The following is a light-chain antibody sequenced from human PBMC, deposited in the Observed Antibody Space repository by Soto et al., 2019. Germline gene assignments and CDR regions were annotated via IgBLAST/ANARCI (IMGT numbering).Light chain of an antibody. CDR2: EVS. V-gene: IGLV2-14*01. Sequence: QSVLTQPASVSGSPGQSITISCTGTSSDVGGYNYVSWYQQRPGKAPKLMIYEVSNRPSGVSNRFSGSKSGNTASLTISGLQAEDEADYYCSSYTSSSTYVFGNGTKVTVL. CDR1: SSDVGGYNY. J-gene: IGLJ1*01. CDR3: SSYTSSSTYV.